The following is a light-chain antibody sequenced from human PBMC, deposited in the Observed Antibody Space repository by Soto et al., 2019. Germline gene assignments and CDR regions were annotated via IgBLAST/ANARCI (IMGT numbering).Light chain of an antibody. J-gene: IGLJ1*01. V-gene: IGLV2-23*01. Sequence: QSALTQPASVSGSPGQSITISCTGTSSDVGSYNLVSWYQQHPGKAPKLMIYVGHKRPAGVSNRFSGSHSGNTASLTIFGLQAEEEADYYCCSYAGSVYVFGTGTKLTVL. CDR2: VGH. CDR1: SSDVGSYNL. CDR3: CSYAGSVYV.